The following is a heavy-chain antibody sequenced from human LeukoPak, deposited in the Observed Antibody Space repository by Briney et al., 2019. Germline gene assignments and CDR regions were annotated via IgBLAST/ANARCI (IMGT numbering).Heavy chain of an antibody. CDR2: ITAYNGNT. CDR3: ARDRGSGWYMYDY. J-gene: IGHJ4*02. V-gene: IGHV1-18*01. Sequence: ASVKVSCKASGYTFTSYGINWVRQAPGQGLEWMGWITAYNGNTNYAQKLRGRVTMTTDTSTSTAYMELRGLRSDDTAVYYCARDRGSGWYMYDYWGQGTVVTVSS. D-gene: IGHD6-19*01. CDR1: GYTFTSYG.